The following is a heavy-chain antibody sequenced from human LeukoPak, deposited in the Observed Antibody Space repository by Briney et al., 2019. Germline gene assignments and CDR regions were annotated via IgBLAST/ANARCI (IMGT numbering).Heavy chain of an antibody. Sequence: GGSLRLSCAVSGFTFSSYSMSWVRQAPGKGLEWVSSISSSGTYKYYADSVKGRFTISRDNAKNSLYLQMNSQRAEDTAVYYCAKGKDSVAGATNDYWGQGTLVTVSS. CDR1: GFTFSSYS. J-gene: IGHJ4*02. CDR3: AKGKDSVAGATNDY. CDR2: ISSSGTYK. D-gene: IGHD6-19*01. V-gene: IGHV3-21*01.